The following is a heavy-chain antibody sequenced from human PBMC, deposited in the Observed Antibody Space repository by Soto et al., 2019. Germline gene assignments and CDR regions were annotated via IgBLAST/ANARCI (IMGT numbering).Heavy chain of an antibody. J-gene: IGHJ5*02. CDR2: ISSSSSTI. CDR3: ARDPDSTLAVAGSGGGNWFDP. CDR1: GFTFSSYS. V-gene: IGHV3-48*02. Sequence: GGSLRLSCAASGFTFSSYSMNWVRQAPGKGLEWVSYISSSSSTIYYADSVKGRFTISRDNAKNSLYLQMNSLTDEDTAVYYCARDPDSTLAVAGSGGGNWFDPWGQGTLVTVSS. D-gene: IGHD6-19*01.